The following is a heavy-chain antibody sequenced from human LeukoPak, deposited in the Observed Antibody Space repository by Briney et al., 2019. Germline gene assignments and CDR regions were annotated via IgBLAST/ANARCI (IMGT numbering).Heavy chain of an antibody. CDR3: ARMKDISSWYFDL. J-gene: IGHJ2*01. CDR1: AGSISNNSFY. CDR2: ISYPGST. V-gene: IGHV4-39*07. D-gene: IGHD3-3*02. Sequence: SETLSLTCTVSAGSISNNSFYWGWIRQPPGKGLECIASISYPGSTFYNPSLRSRVTISVDTSKNQFSLKLNSVTAADTAVYYCARMKDISSWYFDLWGRGTLVTVSS.